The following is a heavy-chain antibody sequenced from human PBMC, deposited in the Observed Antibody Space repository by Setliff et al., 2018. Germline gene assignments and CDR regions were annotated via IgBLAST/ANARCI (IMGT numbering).Heavy chain of an antibody. Sequence: SETLSLTCTVSGGSISSGNYYWSWIRQPAGKAPEWIGHIFSKGSTNNNPSLKSRVTISIDSSKNQMSLRMTSVTAADTAVYYCARARYSSGWYGGGGAFYYMDAWGKGTTVTVSS. CDR1: GGSISSGNYY. D-gene: IGHD6-19*01. V-gene: IGHV4-61*09. CDR2: IFSKGST. J-gene: IGHJ6*03. CDR3: ARARYSSGWYGGGGAFYYMDA.